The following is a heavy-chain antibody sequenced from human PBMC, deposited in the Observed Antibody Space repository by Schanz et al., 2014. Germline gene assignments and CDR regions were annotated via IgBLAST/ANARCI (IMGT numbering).Heavy chain of an antibody. J-gene: IGHJ5*02. CDR1: GFTFSPYW. CDR2: ISGGGGTT. Sequence: EVQLVESGGGLVQPGGSLRLSCGSSGFTFSPYWMHWVRQAPGKGLVWVSAISGGGGTTYYADSVKGRFTISRDNSKNTLYLQMSSLRADDTAVYYCAKAADWPVTRFDPWGQGTLVTVSS. D-gene: IGHD3-9*01. V-gene: IGHV3-23*04. CDR3: AKAADWPVTRFDP.